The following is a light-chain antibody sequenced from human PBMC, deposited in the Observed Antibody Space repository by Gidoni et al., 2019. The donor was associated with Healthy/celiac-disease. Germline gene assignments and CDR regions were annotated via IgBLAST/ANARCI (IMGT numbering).Light chain of an antibody. Sequence: DIQLTESPSFLSASVGDRVTFTYRASQGISSDLAWYQQKPGKAPKLLIYAASTLQSGVPSRFCGSGSGTEFTLTISSLQPEDFATYYCQQLNSYPLMYTFVQGTKLEIK. J-gene: IGKJ2*01. V-gene: IGKV1-9*01. CDR1: QGISSD. CDR2: AAS. CDR3: QQLNSYPLMYT.